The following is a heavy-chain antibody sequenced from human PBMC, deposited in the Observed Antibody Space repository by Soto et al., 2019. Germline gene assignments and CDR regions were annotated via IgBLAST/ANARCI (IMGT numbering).Heavy chain of an antibody. J-gene: IGHJ6*03. D-gene: IGHD6-19*01. CDR2: IYYSGSS. V-gene: IGHV4-39*01. CDR3: ARRTVAGTFSYSMDV. CDR1: GGSVSSSSNY. Sequence: SETLSLTCTVSGGSVSSSSNYWDWIRQPPGKGLEWIASIYYSGSSYYNTSLKSRVTKSADTSKKQFSMKLTSVTAAVTFVFYFARRTVAGTFSYSMDVWGKGPTVTVSS.